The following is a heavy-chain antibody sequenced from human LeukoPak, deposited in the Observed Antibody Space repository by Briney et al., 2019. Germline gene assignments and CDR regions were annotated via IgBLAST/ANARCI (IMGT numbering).Heavy chain of an antibody. CDR1: GFTFSSYE. J-gene: IGHJ6*03. V-gene: IGHV3-48*03. CDR3: AKDGRWLVRHYYYYMDV. D-gene: IGHD6-19*01. CDR2: ISSSGTTI. Sequence: GGSLRLSCAASGFTFSSYEMNWVRQAPGKGLEWVSYISSSGTTIYYADSVKGRVTISRDNAKNTLYLQMNSLRAEDTAVYYCAKDGRWLVRHYYYYMDVWGKGTTVTVSS.